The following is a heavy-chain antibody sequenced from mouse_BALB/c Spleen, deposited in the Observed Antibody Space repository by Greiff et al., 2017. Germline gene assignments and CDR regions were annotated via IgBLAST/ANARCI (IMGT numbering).Heavy chain of an antibody. J-gene: IGHJ4*01. Sequence: EVQGVESGGGLVKPGGSLKLSCAASGFTFSDYYMYWVRQTPEKRLEWVATISDGGSYTYYPDSVKGRFTISRDNAKNNLYLQMSSLKSEDTAMYYCAREETARARAMDYWGQGTSVTVSS. V-gene: IGHV5-4*02. D-gene: IGHD3-2*01. CDR3: AREETARARAMDY. CDR2: ISDGGSYT. CDR1: GFTFSDYY.